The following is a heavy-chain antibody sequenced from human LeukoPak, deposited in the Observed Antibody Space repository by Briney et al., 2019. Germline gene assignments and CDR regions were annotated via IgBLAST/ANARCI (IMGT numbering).Heavy chain of an antibody. V-gene: IGHV4-59*08. CDR2: IYYSGST. Sequence: SETLSLTCTVSGGSISSYYWSWIRQPPGKGLEWIGYIYYSGSTNYNPSLKSRVTISVDTSKNQFSLKLSSVTAEDTAVYYCARHVVLGERNYYYYGMDVWGQGTTVTVSS. D-gene: IGHD3-16*01. CDR1: GGSISSYY. J-gene: IGHJ6*02. CDR3: ARHVVLGERNYYYYGMDV.